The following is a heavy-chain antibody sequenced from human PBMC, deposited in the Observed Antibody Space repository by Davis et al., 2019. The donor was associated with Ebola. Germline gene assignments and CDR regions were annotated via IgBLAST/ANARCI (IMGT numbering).Heavy chain of an antibody. Sequence: PSETLSLTCTVSGYSISSGYYWGWIRQPPGKGLEWIGEINHSGSTNYNPSLKSRVTISVDTSKNQFSLKLSSVTAADTAVYYCARTGYSSGWYPYWGQGTQVTVSS. CDR2: INHSGST. D-gene: IGHD6-19*01. J-gene: IGHJ4*02. CDR3: ARTGYSSGWYPY. V-gene: IGHV4-38-2*02. CDR1: GYSISSGYY.